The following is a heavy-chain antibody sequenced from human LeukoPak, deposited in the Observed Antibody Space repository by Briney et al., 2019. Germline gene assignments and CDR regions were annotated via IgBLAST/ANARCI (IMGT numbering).Heavy chain of an antibody. D-gene: IGHD6-19*01. V-gene: IGHV1-18*01. Sequence: ASVKVSCKASGYTFTSYGISWVRQAPGQGLEWMGWISAYNGNTNYAQKLQGRVTMTTDTSTSTAYMELRSLRSDDTAVYYCARDTPPLYIAVAGAFDYWGQGTLVTVSS. CDR1: GYTFTSYG. CDR3: ARDTPPLYIAVAGAFDY. J-gene: IGHJ4*02. CDR2: ISAYNGNT.